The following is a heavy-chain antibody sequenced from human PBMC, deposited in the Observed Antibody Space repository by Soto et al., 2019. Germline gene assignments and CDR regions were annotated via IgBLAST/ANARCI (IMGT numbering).Heavy chain of an antibody. D-gene: IGHD3-3*01. V-gene: IGHV3-30-3*01. J-gene: IGHJ6*02. CDR1: GFTLISYA. CDR2: LPLVGSNK. CDR3: ARGEEATIFGVTKKGYYYGMDV. Sequence: QVQLVESGGGLVQPGGSLRLSVAASGFTLISYAMTWSGKAPARGRGGVGVLPLVGSNKYYADSVKGRFTISRDNSKNTLYLQMNSLRAEDTAVYYCARGEEATIFGVTKKGYYYGMDVWGQGTTVTVSS.